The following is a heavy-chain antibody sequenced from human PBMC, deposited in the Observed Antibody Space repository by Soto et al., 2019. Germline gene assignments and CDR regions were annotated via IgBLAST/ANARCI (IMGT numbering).Heavy chain of an antibody. J-gene: IGHJ3*02. CDR1: GYTFTGYY. D-gene: IGHD1-26*01. CDR2: INPNSGGT. V-gene: IGHV1-2*04. Sequence: ASVKVSCKASGYTFTGYYMHWVRQAPGQGLEWMGWINPNSGGTNYAQKFQGWVTMTRDTSISTAYMELSRLRSDDTAVYYCARDQGGSYPDAFDIWGQGTMVTVSS. CDR3: ARDQGGSYPDAFDI.